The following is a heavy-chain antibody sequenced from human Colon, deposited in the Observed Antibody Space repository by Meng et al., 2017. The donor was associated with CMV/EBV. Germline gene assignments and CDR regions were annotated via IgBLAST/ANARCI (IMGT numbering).Heavy chain of an antibody. CDR2: ISSSGSTI. Sequence: SGFTFSDYYMSWIRQAPGKGLEWVSYISSSGSTIYYADSVKGRFTISRDNAKNSLYLQVNSLRAEDTAVYYCARGFDSLPAATALDYWGQGTLVTVSS. J-gene: IGHJ4*02. CDR1: GFTFSDYY. CDR3: ARGFDSLPAATALDY. V-gene: IGHV3-11*04. D-gene: IGHD2-2*01.